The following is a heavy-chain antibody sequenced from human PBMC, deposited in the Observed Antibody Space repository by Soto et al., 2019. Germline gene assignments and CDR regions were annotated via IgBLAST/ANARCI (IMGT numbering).Heavy chain of an antibody. D-gene: IGHD6-6*01. CDR1: GGSISSYY. J-gene: IGHJ4*02. CDR3: ARVHPYGIAARPLFDY. CDR2: IYYSGST. V-gene: IGHV4-59*01. Sequence: SETLSLTCTVSGGSISSYYWSWIRQPPGKGLEWIGYIYYSGSTNYNPSLKSRVTISVDTSKNQFSLKLSSVTAADTAVHYCARVHPYGIAARPLFDYWGQGTLVTVSS.